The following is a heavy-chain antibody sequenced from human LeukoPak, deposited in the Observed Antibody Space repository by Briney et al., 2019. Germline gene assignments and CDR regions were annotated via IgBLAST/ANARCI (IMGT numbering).Heavy chain of an antibody. D-gene: IGHD4-11*01. CDR3: ARSTIVRANNFLHYYYMDV. J-gene: IGHJ6*03. Sequence: GESLKISCKGSGYSFTSYWIGWVRQMPGKGLEWMGIIYPGDSDTRYSPSFQGQVTISADRSINTAYLQWSSLKASDTAMYYCARSTIVRANNFLHYYYMDVWGKGTMVTVSS. V-gene: IGHV5-51*01. CDR2: IYPGDSDT. CDR1: GYSFTSYW.